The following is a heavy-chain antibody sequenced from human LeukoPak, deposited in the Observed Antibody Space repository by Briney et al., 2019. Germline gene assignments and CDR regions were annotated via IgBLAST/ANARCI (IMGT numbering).Heavy chain of an antibody. CDR3: AREPVSYYYDSSGYPYFDY. V-gene: IGHV3-9*01. CDR1: GFTFDDYA. Sequence: GGSLRLSCAASGFTFDDYAMHWVRQAPGKGLEWVSGISWNSGSIGYADSVKGRFTISRDNAKNSLYLQMNSLRAEDTAVYYCAREPVSYYYDSSGYPYFDYWGQGTLVTVSS. CDR2: ISWNSGSI. D-gene: IGHD3-22*01. J-gene: IGHJ4*02.